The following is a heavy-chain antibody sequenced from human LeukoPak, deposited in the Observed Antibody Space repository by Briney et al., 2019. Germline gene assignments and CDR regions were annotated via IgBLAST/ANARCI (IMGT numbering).Heavy chain of an antibody. Sequence: GGSLRLSCAASGFTLSSSYMSWVRQAPGKGLEWVANIKQDGSEKYYVDSVKGRFTISRDNAKNSLYLQMDSLRVEDTAAYYCASAGSYYEYWGQGTLVTVSS. CDR3: ASAGSYYEY. J-gene: IGHJ4*02. CDR2: IKQDGSEK. CDR1: GFTLSSSY. V-gene: IGHV3-7*01. D-gene: IGHD1-26*01.